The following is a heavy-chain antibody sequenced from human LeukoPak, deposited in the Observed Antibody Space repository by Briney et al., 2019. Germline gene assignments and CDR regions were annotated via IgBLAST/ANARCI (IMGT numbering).Heavy chain of an antibody. Sequence: SETLSLTCTVSGYSISSGYYWGWIRQPPGKGLEWIGSIYHSGSTYYNPPLKSRVTISVDTSKNQFSLKLSSVTAADTAVYYCAREIYDFWSGYPPYYYYYMDVWGKGTTVTVSS. CDR2: IYHSGST. J-gene: IGHJ6*03. CDR1: GYSISSGYY. D-gene: IGHD3-3*01. CDR3: AREIYDFWSGYPPYYYYYMDV. V-gene: IGHV4-38-2*02.